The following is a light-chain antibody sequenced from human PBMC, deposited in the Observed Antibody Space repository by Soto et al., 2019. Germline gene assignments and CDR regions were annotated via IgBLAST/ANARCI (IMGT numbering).Light chain of an antibody. Sequence: EIVLTHSPATLSVSPGERATLSCRASQSVGSNLAWYQQRPGQPPRLLIYDASTRATDIPARFSGGGSGTEFTLTISSLQSEDFAVYYCQQYNNWPYTFGQWTKLQIK. CDR3: QQYNNWPYT. J-gene: IGKJ2*01. CDR1: QSVGSN. V-gene: IGKV3-15*01. CDR2: DAS.